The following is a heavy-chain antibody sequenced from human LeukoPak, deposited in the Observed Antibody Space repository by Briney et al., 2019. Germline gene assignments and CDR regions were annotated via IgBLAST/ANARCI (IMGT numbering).Heavy chain of an antibody. CDR2: MNPNSGNT. J-gene: IGHJ6*03. V-gene: IGHV1-8*03. CDR3: ARGGYDFWSGHRAYYMDV. Sequence: ASVKVSCKASGYTFTSYDINWVRQATGQGLEWMGWMNPNSGNTGYAQKFQGRVTITRNTSISTAYMELSSLRSEDTAVYYCARGGYDFWSGHRAYYMDVWGKGTTVTVSS. CDR1: GYTFTSYD. D-gene: IGHD3-3*01.